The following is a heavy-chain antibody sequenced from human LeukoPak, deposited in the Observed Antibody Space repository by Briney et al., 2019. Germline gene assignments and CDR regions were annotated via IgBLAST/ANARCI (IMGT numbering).Heavy chain of an antibody. J-gene: IGHJ4*02. CDR2: INPNSGGT. Sequence: GASVTVSFTASGYTFTGYYMHWVRQAPGQGPEWMGRINPNSGGTNYAQKFQGRVTMTRDTSISTAYMELSRLRSDDTAVYYCARSYDSSGYYFDYWGQGTLVTVSS. D-gene: IGHD3-22*01. CDR1: GYTFTGYY. V-gene: IGHV1-2*06. CDR3: ARSYDSSGYYFDY.